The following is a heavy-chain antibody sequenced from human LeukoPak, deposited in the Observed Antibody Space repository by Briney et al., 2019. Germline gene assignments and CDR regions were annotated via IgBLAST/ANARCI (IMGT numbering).Heavy chain of an antibody. CDR1: GFTFSGYA. V-gene: IGHV3-48*02. CDR3: ARDVEMATIKDAFDI. Sequence: PGGSLRLSCAASGFTFSGYAMNWVRQAPGKGLEWVSYISSSSSAIYYADSVKGRFTISRDNAKNSLYLQMNSLRDEDTAVYYCARDVEMATIKDAFDIWGQGTMVTVSS. D-gene: IGHD5-24*01. J-gene: IGHJ3*02. CDR2: ISSSSSAI.